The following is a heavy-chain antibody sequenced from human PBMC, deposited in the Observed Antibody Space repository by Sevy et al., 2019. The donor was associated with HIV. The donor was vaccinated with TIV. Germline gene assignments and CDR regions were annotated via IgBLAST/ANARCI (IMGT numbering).Heavy chain of an antibody. CDR1: GITFSTSG. J-gene: IGHJ6*02. V-gene: IGHV3-30*18. Sequence: GGSLRLSCVVSGITFSTSGMHWVRQAPGKGLEWAAVISYHGRDKFYADSVKGRSTISRDNSKNILYLQMVSLKAEDTAVYYCAKDFTGYNGMDVWGQGTMVTVSS. D-gene: IGHD3-9*01. CDR3: AKDFTGYNGMDV. CDR2: ISYHGRDK.